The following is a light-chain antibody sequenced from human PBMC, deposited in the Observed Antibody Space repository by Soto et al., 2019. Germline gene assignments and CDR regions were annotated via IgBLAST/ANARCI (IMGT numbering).Light chain of an antibody. CDR2: GAS. Sequence: EMVLTQSPGTLSLSPGERATLSCRTSQSVNSRYLAWYQHKPGQAPRLLIYGASNRATGIPDRFSGSASGTELTLTISRLEPEEFAVYYCVRCDNSPSRWTFGPGTKVDI. V-gene: IGKV3-20*01. J-gene: IGKJ1*01. CDR1: QSVNSRY. CDR3: VRCDNSPSRWT.